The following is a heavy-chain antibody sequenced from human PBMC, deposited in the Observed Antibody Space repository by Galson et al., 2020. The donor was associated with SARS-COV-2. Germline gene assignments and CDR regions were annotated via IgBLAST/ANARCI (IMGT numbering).Heavy chain of an antibody. J-gene: IGHJ3*01. V-gene: IGHV3-48*03. Sequence: GESLKISCAASGFIFTNYEMNWVRQAPGKGLEWISYISDRGTNIYYADSVKGRFSISRDNTKNPVYLQMTSVRAEDTAVYYCASPYLAAASCFGAVDLWGLGAVVTCSS. CDR2: ISDRGTNI. D-gene: IGHD6-13*01. CDR3: ASPYLAAASCFGAVDL. CDR1: GFIFTNYE.